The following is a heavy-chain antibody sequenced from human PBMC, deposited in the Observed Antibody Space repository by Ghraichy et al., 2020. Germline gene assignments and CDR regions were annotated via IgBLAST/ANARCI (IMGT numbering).Heavy chain of an antibody. CDR2: IYTRGST. Sequence: LRLSCTVSGGSISSGSFYWSWIRQPAGKGLEWIGRIYTRGSTNYNPSLQSRVTISVDTSKNQFSLKLSSVTAADTAVYYGARGSTRVVPTTGSRFEYAIDIWGQGTMVTVSS. J-gene: IGHJ3*02. CDR3: ARGSTRVVPTTGSRFEYAIDI. D-gene: IGHD2-2*01. V-gene: IGHV4-61*02. CDR1: GGSISSGSFY.